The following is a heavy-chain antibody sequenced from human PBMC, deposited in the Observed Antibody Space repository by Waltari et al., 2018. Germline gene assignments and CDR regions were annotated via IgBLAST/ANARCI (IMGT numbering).Heavy chain of an antibody. CDR3: ARGRIAAAGRDGYYFDY. D-gene: IGHD6-13*01. CDR2: INHSGST. CDR1: GGSFSGYY. Sequence: QVQLQQWGAGLLKPSETLSLTCAVYGGSFSGYYWSWIRQPPGKGLEWIGEINHSGSTNSNPSLKVRVPISVDTSKNQFSLKLSSVTAADTAVYYCARGRIAAAGRDGYYFDYWGQGTLVTVSS. V-gene: IGHV4-34*01. J-gene: IGHJ4*02.